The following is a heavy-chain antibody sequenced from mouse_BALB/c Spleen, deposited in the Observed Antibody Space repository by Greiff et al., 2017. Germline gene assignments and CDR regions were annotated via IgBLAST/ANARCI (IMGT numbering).Heavy chain of an antibody. J-gene: IGHJ1*01. D-gene: IGHD2-1*01. CDR1: GYTFTSYW. Sequence: VQLKESGTVLARPGASVKMSCKASGYTFTSYWMHWVKQRPGQGLEWIGAIYPGNSDTSYNQKFKGKAKLTAVTSTSTAYMELSSLTNEDSAVYYCTRKKPQGKYGNYDWYFDVWGAGTTVTVSS. V-gene: IGHV1-5*01. CDR3: TRKKPQGKYGNYDWYFDV. CDR2: IYPGNSDT.